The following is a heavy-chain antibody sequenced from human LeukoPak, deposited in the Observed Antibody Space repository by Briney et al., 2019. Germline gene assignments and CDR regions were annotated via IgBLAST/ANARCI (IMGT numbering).Heavy chain of an antibody. CDR3: ARVRYCSSTTCRGAFDI. CDR1: GFTFSSYW. CDR2: IKQDGSEK. D-gene: IGHD2-2*01. Sequence: GGSLRLSCAASGFTFSSYWMSWVRQAPGKGLEWVANIKQDGSEKYYVDSVKGRFTISRDNAKNSLYLQMNSLKTEDTAVYYCARVRYCSSTTCRGAFDIWGQGTMVTVSS. J-gene: IGHJ3*02. V-gene: IGHV3-7*03.